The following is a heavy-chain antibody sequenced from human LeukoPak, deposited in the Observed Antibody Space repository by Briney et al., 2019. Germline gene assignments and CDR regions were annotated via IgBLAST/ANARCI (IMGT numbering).Heavy chain of an antibody. CDR3: AKDDWNYVYAFDI. J-gene: IGHJ3*02. V-gene: IGHV4-39*01. CDR2: IYFSGRT. CDR1: GGPIYTSTDY. Sequence: SETLSLTCTVSGGPIYTSTDYWGWIRQPPGKGLEWVGNIYFSGRTHYNPSLKSRVTISVDTSKNQFSLKLSSVTAADTAVYYCAKDDWNYVYAFDIWGQGTMVTVSS. D-gene: IGHD1-7*01.